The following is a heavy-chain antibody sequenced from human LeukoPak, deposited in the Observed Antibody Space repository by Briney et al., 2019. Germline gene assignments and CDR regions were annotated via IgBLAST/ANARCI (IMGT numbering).Heavy chain of an antibody. CDR1: GGSFSGYY. J-gene: IGHJ4*02. CDR2: INHSGST. D-gene: IGHD3-22*01. CDR3: ARGPGLLLYYFDY. Sequence: SETLSLTCAVYGGSFSGYYWSWIRQPPGKGLEWIGEINHSGSTNYNPSLKSRVTISVDTSKSQFSLKLSSVTAADTAVYYCARGPGLLLYYFDYWGQGTLVTVSS. V-gene: IGHV4-34*01.